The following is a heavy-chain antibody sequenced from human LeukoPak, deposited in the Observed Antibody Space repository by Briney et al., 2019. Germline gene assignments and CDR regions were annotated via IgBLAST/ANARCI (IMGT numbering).Heavy chain of an antibody. V-gene: IGHV3-21*01. CDR3: ARDYSSSWYYFDY. D-gene: IGHD6-13*01. CDR2: ISSSSSYM. J-gene: IGHJ4*02. Sequence: KPGGSLRLSCAASGFTFSSYSMNWVRQAPGKGLEWVSSISSSSSYMYYADSVKGRFTISRDNAKNSLYLQMNSLRAEDTAVYYCARDYSSSWYYFDYWGQGTLVTVSS. CDR1: GFTFSSYS.